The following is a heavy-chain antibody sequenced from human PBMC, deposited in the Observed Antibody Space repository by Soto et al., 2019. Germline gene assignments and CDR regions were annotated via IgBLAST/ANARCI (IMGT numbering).Heavy chain of an antibody. CDR3: ARRRFGQQWLGGFGT. Sequence: SVKVSCKASGGSFSNYIFAWVRQAPGQGLEWMGGTIPMFATAQYAQKLQGRVTITADESTSTVYMDLTSLTSDDTAVYYCARRRFGQQWLGGFGTWGQGTLVTVSS. J-gene: IGHJ5*02. CDR2: TIPMFATA. V-gene: IGHV1-69*13. CDR1: GGSFSNYI. D-gene: IGHD6-19*01.